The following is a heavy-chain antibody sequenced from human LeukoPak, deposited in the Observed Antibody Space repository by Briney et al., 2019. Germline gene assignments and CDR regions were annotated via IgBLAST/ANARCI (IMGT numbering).Heavy chain of an antibody. D-gene: IGHD2-8*01. CDR1: GFTVGNNY. CDR3: ARVENGLTVDY. J-gene: IGHJ4*02. V-gene: IGHV3-53*01. Sequence: GGSLRLSCAASGFTVGNNYMSWVRQAPGKGLEWVSVIYSGGSTYYADSVKGRFTISRDNSKNTLYLQMSSLRAEDTAVYYCARVENGLTVDYWGQGTLVTVSS. CDR2: IYSGGST.